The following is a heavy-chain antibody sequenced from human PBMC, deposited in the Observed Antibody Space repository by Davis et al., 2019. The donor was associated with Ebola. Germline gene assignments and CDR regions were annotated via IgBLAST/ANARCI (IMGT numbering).Heavy chain of an antibody. Sequence: SETLSLTCTVSGGSISSYYWSWIRQPPGKGLEWIGYIYSSGNTNSNPSLKSRVTISVDTSKNQFSLKLSSVTAADTAVYYCARLTWGEFDYWGQGTLVTVSS. V-gene: IGHV4-59*01. J-gene: IGHJ4*02. CDR3: ARLTWGEFDY. CDR1: GGSISSYY. D-gene: IGHD1-26*01. CDR2: IYSSGNT.